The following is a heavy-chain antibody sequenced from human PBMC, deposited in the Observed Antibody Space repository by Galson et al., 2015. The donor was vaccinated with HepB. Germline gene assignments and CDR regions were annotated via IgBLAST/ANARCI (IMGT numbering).Heavy chain of an antibody. CDR3: AKEPEVEMATIKWYFDL. V-gene: IGHV3-23*01. D-gene: IGHD5-24*01. Sequence: SLRLSCAASGFTFSSYAMSWVRQAPGNGLEWVSAISGSGGSTYYAASVKGRFTISRDNSKNTLYLQMNSLRAEDTAVYYCAKEPEVEMATIKWYFDLWGRGTLVTVSS. CDR1: GFTFSSYA. J-gene: IGHJ2*01. CDR2: ISGSGGST.